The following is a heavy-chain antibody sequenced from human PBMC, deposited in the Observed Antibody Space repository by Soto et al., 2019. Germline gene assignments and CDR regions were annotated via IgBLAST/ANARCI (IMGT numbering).Heavy chain of an antibody. D-gene: IGHD1-26*01. CDR2: IWYDGSNK. Sequence: PGGSLRLSCAASGFTFSSYGMHWVRQAPGKGLEWVAVIWYDGSNKYYADSVKGRFTISRDNSKNTLYLQMNSLRAEDTAVYYCARARKTLSRSYPDAFDIWGQGTMVTVSS. CDR1: GFTFSSYG. V-gene: IGHV3-33*01. J-gene: IGHJ3*02. CDR3: ARARKTLSRSYPDAFDI.